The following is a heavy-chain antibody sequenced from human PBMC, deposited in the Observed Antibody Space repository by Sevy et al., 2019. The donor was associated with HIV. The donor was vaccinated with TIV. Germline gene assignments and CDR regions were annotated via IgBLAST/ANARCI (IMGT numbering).Heavy chain of an antibody. CDR2: ISSGSSYI. Sequence: GGSLRLSCAASGFTFSSYSMNWVRQAPGKGLEWVSSISSGSSYIYYADSVKGRFTISRDNAKNSLYLQMNSLRAEDTAVYYCARDEDSSGWYYYYWGQGTLVTVSS. D-gene: IGHD6-19*01. J-gene: IGHJ4*02. CDR1: GFTFSSYS. CDR3: ARDEDSSGWYYYY. V-gene: IGHV3-21*01.